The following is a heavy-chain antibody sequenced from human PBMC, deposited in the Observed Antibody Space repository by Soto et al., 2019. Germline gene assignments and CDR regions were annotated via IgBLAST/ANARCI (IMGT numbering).Heavy chain of an antibody. CDR3: ARSHRYYDISGYTDY. CDR2: ISSSGSTI. Sequence: QVQLAESGGGLVKPGGSLSLSCAASGFTFSDDYMSCIRHPPGKGLERVSFISSSGSTIYYADSVKGRFTISRHNAKNSLYLQMNRLRAEDTAVYYCARSHRYYDISGYTDYWGQGTLGTVSS. CDR1: GFTFSDDY. V-gene: IGHV3-11*01. J-gene: IGHJ4*02. D-gene: IGHD3-22*01.